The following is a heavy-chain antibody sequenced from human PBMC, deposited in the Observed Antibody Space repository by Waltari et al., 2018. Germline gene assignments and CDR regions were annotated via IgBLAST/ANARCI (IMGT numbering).Heavy chain of an antibody. CDR3: ARGPYDSQSYYPDGLDV. CDR2: ISYNNDRR. V-gene: IGHV1-18*04. CDR1: GYILRDYA. D-gene: IGHD3-10*01. Sequence: QVQLLQSGGVVREPGASVKVSCQASGYILRDYAVSWVRQAPGQGREWMGWISYNNDRREYAREFEGRVTMTRDTSTSTAYMEQRRLTPDGTAVYYCARGPYDSQSYYPDGLDVWGQGTTVTVSS. J-gene: IGHJ6*02.